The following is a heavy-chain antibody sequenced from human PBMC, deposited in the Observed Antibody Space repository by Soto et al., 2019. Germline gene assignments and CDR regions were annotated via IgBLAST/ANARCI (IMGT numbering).Heavy chain of an antibody. CDR1: GFIFSTYN. D-gene: IGHD3-10*01. CDR3: SPPTLGLTHFGGEN. J-gene: IGHJ4*02. CDR2: ITRSHYI. Sequence: EVQLVESGGGLVKPGGSLRLSCAASGFIFSTYNMSWVRQAPGKGLEWVSAITRSHYIYYADSVKGRFSISRDNAKKSMYLDMNSMRAADTAVYYCSPPTLGLTHFGGENSGQGTLVKGSS. V-gene: IGHV3-21*01.